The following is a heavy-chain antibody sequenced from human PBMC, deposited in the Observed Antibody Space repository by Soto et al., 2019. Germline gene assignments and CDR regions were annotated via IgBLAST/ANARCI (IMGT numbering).Heavy chain of an antibody. D-gene: IGHD2-2*01. CDR3: ATSAIGCSSTSCSYYFDY. CDR1: GYTLTELS. Sequence: ASVKVSCKVSGYTLTELSMHWVRQAPGKGLEWMGGFDPEDGETIYAQKFQGRVTMTEDTSTDTAYMELSSLRSEDTAVYYCATSAIGCSSTSCSYYFDYWGQGTLVTVSS. V-gene: IGHV1-24*01. CDR2: FDPEDGET. J-gene: IGHJ4*02.